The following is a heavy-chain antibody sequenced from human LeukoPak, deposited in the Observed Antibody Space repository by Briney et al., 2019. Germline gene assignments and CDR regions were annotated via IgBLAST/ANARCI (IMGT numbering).Heavy chain of an antibody. V-gene: IGHV1-24*01. CDR1: GYTLTELS. CDR3: ATLPPLVPAGPADAFDI. D-gene: IGHD2-2*01. J-gene: IGHJ3*02. CDR2: FDPVDGET. Sequence: ASVKVSCKASGYTLTELSMHGVRQAPGKGLEWMGGFDPVDGETIYAQKFQGRVTMTEDTSTDTAYMELSSLRSEDTAVYYCATLPPLVPAGPADAFDIWGQGTMVTVSS.